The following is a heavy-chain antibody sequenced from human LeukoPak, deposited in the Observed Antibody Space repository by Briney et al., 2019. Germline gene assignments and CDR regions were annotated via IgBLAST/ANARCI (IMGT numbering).Heavy chain of an antibody. D-gene: IGHD6-6*01. CDR2: INHSGST. Sequence: PSETLSLTCAVYGGSFSGYYWSWIRQPPGKGREGIGEINHSGSTNYNPSLKSRGTISVDTSKNQFSLKLSSVTAADTAVYYCARGSWVLVAAARPRNWFDPWGQGTLVTVSS. CDR3: ARGSWVLVAAARPRNWFDP. J-gene: IGHJ5*02. V-gene: IGHV4-34*01. CDR1: GGSFSGYY.